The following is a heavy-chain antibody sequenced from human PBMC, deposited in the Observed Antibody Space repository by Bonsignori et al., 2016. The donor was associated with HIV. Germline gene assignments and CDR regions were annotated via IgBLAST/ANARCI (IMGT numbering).Heavy chain of an antibody. D-gene: IGHD6-13*01. V-gene: IGHV3-21*01. CDR2: TSSAGSYI. Sequence: EVQLVESGGGLVKPGGSLRLSCAASGFTFSTYTMNWVRQPAGKGLEWVSSTSSAGSYIFYADSVKGRFTISRDNAKNSLFLQMNSLRVEDTAVYYCARVRGYGMDVWDQG. J-gene: IGHJ6*02. CDR3: ARVRGYGMDV. CDR1: GFTFSTYT.